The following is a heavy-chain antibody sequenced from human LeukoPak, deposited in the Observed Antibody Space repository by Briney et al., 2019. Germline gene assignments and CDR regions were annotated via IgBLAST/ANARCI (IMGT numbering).Heavy chain of an antibody. CDR2: IIPIFGTA. Sequence: SVKVSCKASGGTFSSYAISWVRQAPGQGLEWMGRIIPIFGTANYAQKFQGRVTITTDESTSTAYIELSSLRSEDTAVYYCARSVRLGSWYFDLWGRGTLVTVSS. J-gene: IGHJ2*01. CDR3: ARSVRLGSWYFDL. CDR1: GGTFSSYA. V-gene: IGHV1-69*05. D-gene: IGHD6-6*01.